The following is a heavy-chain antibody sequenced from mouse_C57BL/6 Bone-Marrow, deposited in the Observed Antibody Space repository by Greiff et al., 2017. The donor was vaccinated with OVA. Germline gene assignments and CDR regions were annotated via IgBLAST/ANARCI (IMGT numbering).Heavy chain of an antibody. CDR3: ARGGLRY. D-gene: IGHD2-2*01. J-gene: IGHJ3*01. Sequence: EVQVVESGGGLVKPGGSLKLSCAASGFTFSSYAMSWVRQTPEKRLEWVATISDGGSYTYYPDNVKGRFTISRDNAKNNLYLQMSHLKSEDTAMYYCARGGLRYWGQGTLVTVSA. CDR2: ISDGGSYT. CDR1: GFTFSSYA. V-gene: IGHV5-4*01.